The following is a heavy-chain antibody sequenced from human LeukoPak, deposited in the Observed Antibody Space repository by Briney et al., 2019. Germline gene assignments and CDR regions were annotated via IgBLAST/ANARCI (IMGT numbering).Heavy chain of an antibody. D-gene: IGHD5-12*01. Sequence: SSETLSLTCTVSGGSISSYYWSWIRQPPGKGLEWIGYIYYSGSTNYNPSPKSRVTISVDTSKNQFSLKLSSVTAADTAVYYWARGHSGYDGWGQGTLVTVSS. CDR3: ARGHSGYDG. J-gene: IGHJ4*02. V-gene: IGHV4-59*01. CDR1: GGSISSYY. CDR2: IYYSGST.